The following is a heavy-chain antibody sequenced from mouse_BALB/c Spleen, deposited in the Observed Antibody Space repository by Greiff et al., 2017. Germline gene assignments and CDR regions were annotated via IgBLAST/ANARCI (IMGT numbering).Heavy chain of an antibody. CDR1: GFNIKDTY. Sequence: EVQLQQSGAELVKPGASVKLSCTASGFNIKDTYMHWVKQRPEQGLEWIGRIDPANGNTKYDPKFQGKATITADTSSNTAYLQLSSLTSEDTAVYYCASSIYYGNYNWGQGTTLTVSP. CDR3: ASSIYYGNYN. J-gene: IGHJ2*01. CDR2: IDPANGNT. V-gene: IGHV14-3*02. D-gene: IGHD2-1*01.